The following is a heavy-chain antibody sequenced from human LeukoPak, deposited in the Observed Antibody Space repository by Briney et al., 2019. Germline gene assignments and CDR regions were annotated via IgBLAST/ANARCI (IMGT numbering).Heavy chain of an antibody. J-gene: IGHJ5*02. CDR2: VYDSGST. CDR3: ARVVGSSSSKNWFDP. CDR1: GYSITDGYY. D-gene: IGHD2-2*01. Sequence: SSETLSLTCAVSGYSITDGYYWGWIRQPPGKGPEYIGFVYDSGSTYYNPSLRRRVTMSVDTSKNQFSLNLTSVTAADTAVYFCARVVGSSSSKNWFDPWGQGTLVTVSS. V-gene: IGHV4-38-2*01.